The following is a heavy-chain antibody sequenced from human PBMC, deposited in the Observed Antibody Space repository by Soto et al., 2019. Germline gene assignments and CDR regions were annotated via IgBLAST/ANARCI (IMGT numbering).Heavy chain of an antibody. D-gene: IGHD4-17*01. J-gene: IGHJ6*02. V-gene: IGHV1-8*01. CDR1: GYTFTSYD. CDR2: MNPNSGNT. Sequence: ASVKVSCKASGYTFTSYDINWVRQATGQGLEWMGWMNPNSGNTGYAQKFQGRVTMTRNTSISTAYMELSSLRSEDTAVYYCARDLASNGDYLTVMDVWGQGTTVTVSS. CDR3: ARDLASNGDYLTVMDV.